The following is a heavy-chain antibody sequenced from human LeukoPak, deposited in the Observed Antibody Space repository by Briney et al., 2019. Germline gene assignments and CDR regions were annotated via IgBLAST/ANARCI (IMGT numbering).Heavy chain of an antibody. V-gene: IGHV1-18*01. CDR3: ARGMVREGANRYYYYMDV. CDR2: ISAYNGNT. CDR1: GYTFTSYG. J-gene: IGHJ6*03. D-gene: IGHD3-10*01. Sequence: GASVKVSCKASGYTFTSYGISWVRQAPGQGLEWMGWISAYNGNTNYAQKLQGRVTMTTDTSTSTAYMELRSLRSDDTAVYCCARGMVREGANRYYYYMDVWGKGTTVTVSS.